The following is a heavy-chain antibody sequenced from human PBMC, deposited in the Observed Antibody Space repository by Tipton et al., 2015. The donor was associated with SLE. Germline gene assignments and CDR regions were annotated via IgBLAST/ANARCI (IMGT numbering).Heavy chain of an antibody. D-gene: IGHD4-23*01. CDR1: GFTFSSYA. V-gene: IGHV3-30-3*01. CDR2: ISYDGSNK. J-gene: IGHJ4*02. CDR3: ANGEETTVVTFDY. Sequence: SLRLSCAASGFTFSSYAMHWVRQAPGKGLEWVAVISYDGSNKYYADSMKGRFTISRDNSKNTLYLQMNSLRAEDTAVYYCANGEETTVVTFDYWGQGTLVTVSS.